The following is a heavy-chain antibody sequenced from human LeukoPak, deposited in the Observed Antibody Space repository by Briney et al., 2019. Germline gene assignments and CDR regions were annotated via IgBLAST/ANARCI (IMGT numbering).Heavy chain of an antibody. V-gene: IGHV1-69*05. D-gene: IGHD3-22*01. CDR2: IIPIFGTA. CDR1: GGTFSSYA. CDR3: ARSSGYYYGKDY. J-gene: IGHJ4*02. Sequence: ASVKVSCKASGGTFSSYAISWVRQAPGQGLEWMGGIIPIFGTANYAQKFQGRVTITRDTSASTAYMELSSLRSEDTAVYYCARSSGYYYGKDYWGQGTLVTVSS.